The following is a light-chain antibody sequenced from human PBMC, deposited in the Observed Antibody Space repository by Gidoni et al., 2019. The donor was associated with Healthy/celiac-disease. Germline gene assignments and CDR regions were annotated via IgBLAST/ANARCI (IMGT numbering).Light chain of an antibody. CDR3: SAYTSSTPGV. Sequence: QSALTQPASVSGSPGQSITISCTGTSSDVGGYNYVSWYQQHPGKAPKLMIYDVSNRPSGGANRFSGSKSGNTASLTISGRQAEDEADYYCSAYTSSTPGVFGTGTKVTVL. CDR2: DVS. CDR1: SSDVGGYNY. V-gene: IGLV2-14*03. J-gene: IGLJ1*01.